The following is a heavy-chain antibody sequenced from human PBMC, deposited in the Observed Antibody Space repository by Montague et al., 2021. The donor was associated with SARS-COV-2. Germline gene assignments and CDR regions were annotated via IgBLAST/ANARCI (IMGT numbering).Heavy chain of an antibody. CDR2: IYYSGTT. D-gene: IGHD6-19*01. V-gene: IGHV4-39*01. CDR3: ARDTYTSGWFQQFDY. J-gene: IGHJ4*02. CDR1: GGSISSSNYY. Sequence: SETLSLTCTVSGGSISSSNYYWGWIRQPPGKGLEWIGSIYYSGTTYYNPSLQSRVTISVDTSKQQFSLKLSSVTAADTAVYYCARDTYTSGWFQQFDYWGQGTLVTVSS.